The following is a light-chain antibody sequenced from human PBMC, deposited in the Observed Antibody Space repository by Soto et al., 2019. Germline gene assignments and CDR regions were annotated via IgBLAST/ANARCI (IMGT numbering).Light chain of an antibody. CDR2: TAS. V-gene: IGKV1-5*03. CDR3: QQYNSFSLT. Sequence: DIQMTQSPSTLSASVGDRVIITCRASQSITSWLAWYQQKPGEAPKLLIYTASTLQSGVPSRFSGSGSGTEFTLTISSLQPDDVATYYCQQYNSFSLTFGGGTKVEI. J-gene: IGKJ4*01. CDR1: QSITSW.